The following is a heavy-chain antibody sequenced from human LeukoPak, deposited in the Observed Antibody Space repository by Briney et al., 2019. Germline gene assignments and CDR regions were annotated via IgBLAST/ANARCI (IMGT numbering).Heavy chain of an antibody. Sequence: SETLCLTCTVSGVSISSYYLTWIRQSPGKGLEWIGYICHSGSTNYNPSLKSRITMSVDTSKKQFSLKLSSWTAADPAVYYCATGLMGATSHYAMDVRGQGTTVTVSS. V-gene: IGHV4-59*01. CDR2: ICHSGST. D-gene: IGHD1-26*01. CDR3: ATGLMGATSHYAMDV. CDR1: GVSISSYY. J-gene: IGHJ6*02.